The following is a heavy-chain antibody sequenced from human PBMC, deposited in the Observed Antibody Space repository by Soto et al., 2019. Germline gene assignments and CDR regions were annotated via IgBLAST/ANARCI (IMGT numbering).Heavy chain of an antibody. V-gene: IGHV6-1*01. Sequence: PSPTLSLTCAISGDSVSSNSAAWNWIRQSPSRGLEWLGRTYYRSKWYNDYAVSVKSRITINPDTSKNQFSLQLNSVTPEDTAVYYCARDMPRHYDFWSGYYTHAFDIWGQGTMVTVSS. J-gene: IGHJ3*02. CDR1: GDSVSSNSAA. D-gene: IGHD3-3*01. CDR2: TYYRSKWYN. CDR3: ARDMPRHYDFWSGYYTHAFDI.